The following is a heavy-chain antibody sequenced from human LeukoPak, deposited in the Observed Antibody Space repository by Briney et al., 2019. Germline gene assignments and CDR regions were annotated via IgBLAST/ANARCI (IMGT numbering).Heavy chain of an antibody. V-gene: IGHV3-23*01. Sequence: PGGCLRLSSAASGFTFTDSAMTWVRQAPGKGLEWVSAISTSSGDTIYTDSVKDRFTISTDNSKNTRYLEMHTLRAEDTAIYYCAKGGNYSPLDYWGQGALVTVSS. CDR3: AKGGNYSPLDY. CDR2: ISTSSGDT. J-gene: IGHJ4*02. D-gene: IGHD1-7*01. CDR1: GFTFTDSA.